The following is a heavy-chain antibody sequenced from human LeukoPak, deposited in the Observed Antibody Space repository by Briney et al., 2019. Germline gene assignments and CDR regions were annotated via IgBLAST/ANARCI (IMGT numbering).Heavy chain of an antibody. CDR3: AKGPIAAAGNPHDY. J-gene: IGHJ4*02. CDR1: GFTFSSYW. V-gene: IGHV3-7*03. CDR2: IKKDGSDK. D-gene: IGHD6-13*01. Sequence: GGSLRLSCAASGFTFSSYWMNWVRQAPGKGLEWVANIKKDGSDKNYLGSVKGRFTISRDNAKNSLYVQMNSLRAEDTAVYYCAKGPIAAAGNPHDYWGQGTLVTVSS.